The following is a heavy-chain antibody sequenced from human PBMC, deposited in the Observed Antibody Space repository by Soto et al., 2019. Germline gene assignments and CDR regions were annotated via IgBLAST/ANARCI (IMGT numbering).Heavy chain of an antibody. Sequence: QVQLQESGPGLVKPSETLSLTCTVSGGSITNYYCSWFRQPPGKGLEWIGYINYDGYSAYNLSLKGXVXXSMDTSKTQFSLMLESVTATDTAVYYCARHGFGPLHGLVDVWGQGTTVIVSS. J-gene: IGHJ6*02. V-gene: IGHV4-59*08. CDR3: ARHGFGPLHGLVDV. CDR1: GGSITNYY. D-gene: IGHD3-10*01. CDR2: INYDGYS.